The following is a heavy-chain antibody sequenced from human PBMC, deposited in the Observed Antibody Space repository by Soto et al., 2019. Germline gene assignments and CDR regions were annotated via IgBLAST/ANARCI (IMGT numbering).Heavy chain of an antibody. Sequence: PVGSLILSCAASGFTFSSYWMSWVRQAPGKGLEWVANIKQDGSEKYYVDSVKGRFTISRDNAKNSLYLQMNSLRAEDTAVYYCARDDGTHMSYYFDYWGQGTLVTVSS. CDR2: IKQDGSEK. V-gene: IGHV3-7*01. CDR3: ARDDGTHMSYYFDY. CDR1: GFTFSSYW. D-gene: IGHD1-1*01. J-gene: IGHJ4*02.